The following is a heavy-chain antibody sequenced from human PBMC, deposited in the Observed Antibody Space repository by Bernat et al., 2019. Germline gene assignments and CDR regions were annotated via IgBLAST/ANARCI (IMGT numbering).Heavy chain of an antibody. CDR3: ARSLDSSTWSAFDI. V-gene: IGHV1-3*01. J-gene: IGHJ3*02. D-gene: IGHD6-13*01. CDR1: GYTFIGYA. Sequence: QVQLVQSGAEVKKPGASVKVSCKASGYTFIGYAIHWLRQAPGQRPKWMGWIDAGNGNTKYSQRFQGRVTITRDTSASTAYMEVSSLRSEDTTVYYCARSLDSSTWSAFDIWGQGTMVTVSS. CDR2: IDAGNGNT.